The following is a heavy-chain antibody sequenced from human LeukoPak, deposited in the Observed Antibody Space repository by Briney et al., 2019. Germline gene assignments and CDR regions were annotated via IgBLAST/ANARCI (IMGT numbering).Heavy chain of an antibody. V-gene: IGHV1-69*13. D-gene: IGHD2-15*01. CDR1: GGTFSSYA. CDR2: IIPIFGTA. CDR3: ARGGCSGGSCHPLYGMDV. Sequence: GASVKVSCKASGGTFSSYAINWVRQAPGQGLEWMGGIIPIFGTANYAQKFQGRVTITADESTSTAYMELSSLRSEDTAVYYCARGGCSGGSCHPLYGMDVWGQGTTVTVSS. J-gene: IGHJ6*02.